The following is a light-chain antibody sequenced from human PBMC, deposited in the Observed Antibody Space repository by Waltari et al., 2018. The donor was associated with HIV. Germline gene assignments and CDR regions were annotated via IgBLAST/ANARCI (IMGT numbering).Light chain of an antibody. J-gene: IGLJ2*01. CDR2: LNSDGNH. CDR1: SGHSTYA. CDR3: QTRGTGFVV. V-gene: IGLV4-69*01. Sequence: QVVLTQSPSASASLGASVKLTCTLSSGHSTYAVAWHQQQPEKSPRHLIKLNSDGNHCKGEGVPGRCSASSFGAERNRTNASIQAEDEAYYDCQTRGTGFVVFGGGTKLTVL.